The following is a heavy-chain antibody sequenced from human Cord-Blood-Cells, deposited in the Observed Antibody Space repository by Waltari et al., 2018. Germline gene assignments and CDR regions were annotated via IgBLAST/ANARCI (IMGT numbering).Heavy chain of an antibody. CDR2: IDSGVST. V-gene: IGHV3-53*01. CDR1: GFTVSSNY. D-gene: IGHD7-27*01. J-gene: IGHJ3*02. CDR3: AREAPGANAFDI. Sequence: EVQLVESGGGLIQPGGSLRLSCAASGFTVSSNYLSWVRQAPGKGVEWFSVIDSGVSTYYAYSFKGRFTISRDNSNDTLYLQMNSLRAEDTAVYYCAREAPGANAFDIWGQGTMVTVSS.